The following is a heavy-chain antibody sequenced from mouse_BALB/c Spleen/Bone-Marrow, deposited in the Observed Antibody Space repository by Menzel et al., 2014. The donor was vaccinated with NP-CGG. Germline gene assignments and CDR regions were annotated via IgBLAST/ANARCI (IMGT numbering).Heavy chain of an antibody. V-gene: IGHV1-54*01. D-gene: IGHD4-1*01. Sequence: QVQLQQSGAELVRPGTSVKVSCKASGYAFTNYLIEWVKQRPGQGLEWIGVINPGSGGTNYNEKFKAKATLTADKSSSTSDDSAVYFCARCLTGTSAMDYWGQGTSVTVSS. CDR1: GYAFTNYL. J-gene: IGHJ4*01. CDR2: INPGSGGT. CDR3: ARCLTGTSAMDY.